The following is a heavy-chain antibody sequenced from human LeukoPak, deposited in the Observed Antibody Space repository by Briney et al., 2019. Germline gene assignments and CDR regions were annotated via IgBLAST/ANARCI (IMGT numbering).Heavy chain of an antibody. CDR3: AREYSGYDHSPVDP. J-gene: IGHJ5*02. CDR2: ISPYNGNT. D-gene: IGHD5-12*01. CDR1: GYIFTSYG. V-gene: IGHV1-18*01. Sequence: ASVKVSCEASGYIFTSYGISWVRQAPGQGLEWMGWISPYNGNTNYAQNFQGRVTMTRDTSISTAYMELSSLRSDDTAVYYCAREYSGYDHSPVDPWGQGTLVTVSS.